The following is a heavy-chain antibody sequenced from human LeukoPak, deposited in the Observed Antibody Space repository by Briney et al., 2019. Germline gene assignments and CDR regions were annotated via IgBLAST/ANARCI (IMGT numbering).Heavy chain of an antibody. Sequence: SVKVSCKASGGTFSSYAISWVRQAPGQGLEWMGGIIPIFGTANYAQKFQGRVTITADESTSTAYMELSSLRSEDTAVYYCARFGADQLLYGGARPTPRLYYFDYWGQGTLVTVSS. CDR2: IIPIFGTA. CDR3: ARFGADQLLYGGARPTPRLYYFDY. CDR1: GGTFSSYA. D-gene: IGHD2-2*02. J-gene: IGHJ4*02. V-gene: IGHV1-69*13.